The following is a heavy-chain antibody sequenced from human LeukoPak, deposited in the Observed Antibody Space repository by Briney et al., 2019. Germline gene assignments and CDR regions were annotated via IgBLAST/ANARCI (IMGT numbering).Heavy chain of an antibody. D-gene: IGHD6-19*01. J-gene: IGHJ4*02. CDR1: GYTFTSYG. CDR3: ARYRAYSSGWYGDFDY. Sequence: GASVKVSCKASGYTFTSYGISWVRQAPGQGGEWMGWSSAYNGNTNYAQKLQGRVTMTTDTSTSTAYMELRSLRSDDTAVYYCARYRAYSSGWYGDFDYWGQGTLVTVSS. V-gene: IGHV1-18*01. CDR2: SSAYNGNT.